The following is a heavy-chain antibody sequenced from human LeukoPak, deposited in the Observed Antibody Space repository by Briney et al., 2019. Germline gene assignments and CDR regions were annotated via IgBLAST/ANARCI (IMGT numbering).Heavy chain of an antibody. D-gene: IGHD6-19*01. Sequence: GGSLRLSCAASGFTFSSYEMNWVRQAPGKGLEWVSYISSSGSTIYHADSVKGRFTISRDNAKNSLYLQMNSLRAEDTAVYYCARVFFGSGWYNWFDPWGQGTLVTVSS. CDR2: ISSSGSTI. CDR3: ARVFFGSGWYNWFDP. CDR1: GFTFSSYE. V-gene: IGHV3-48*03. J-gene: IGHJ5*02.